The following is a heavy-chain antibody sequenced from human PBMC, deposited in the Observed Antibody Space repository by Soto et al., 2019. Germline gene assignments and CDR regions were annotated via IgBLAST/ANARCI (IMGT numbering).Heavy chain of an antibody. J-gene: IGHJ4*02. CDR1: GFTFSSYT. CDR2: ISYDGSDR. Sequence: QVQLVESGGGVVQPGRSLRLSCAACGFTFSSYTMHWVRQAPGRGLEWVACISYDGSDRYYADSVKGRFTISRYNSKNTLFLQMNSLRPEDTAVYYCAGDATHEFDSWGQRTLVTVAS. CDR3: AGDATHEFDS. V-gene: IGHV3-30-3*01.